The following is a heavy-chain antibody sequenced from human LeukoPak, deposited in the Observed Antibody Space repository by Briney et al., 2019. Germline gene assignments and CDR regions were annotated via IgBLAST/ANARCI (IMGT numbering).Heavy chain of an antibody. D-gene: IGHD4-17*01. CDR3: AGGIYDYGDHNWFDP. J-gene: IGHJ5*02. CDR1: GFTFSSYS. CDR2: ISSSSSYI. V-gene: IGHV3-21*01. Sequence: GGSLRLSCAASGFTFSSYSMNWVRQAPGKGLEWVSSISSSSSYIYYADSVKGRFTISRDNAKNSLYLQMNSLRAEDTAVYYCAGGIYDYGDHNWFDPWGQGTLVTVSS.